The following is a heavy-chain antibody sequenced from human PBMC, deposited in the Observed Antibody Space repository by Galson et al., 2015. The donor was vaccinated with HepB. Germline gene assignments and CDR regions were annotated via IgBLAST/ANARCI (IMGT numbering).Heavy chain of an antibody. D-gene: IGHD6-19*01. J-gene: IGHJ5*02. CDR2: INPNSGGT. CDR1: GYTFTAYH. CDR3: ARGLSVVSGPSGWYGGWFDP. Sequence: SVKVSCKASGYTFTAYHVNWVRQAPGQGLEWMGWINPNSGGTDYAQKFQGRVTMTMDTSIRTAYMELSRLRFDDTAVYYCARGLSVVSGPSGWYGGWFDPWGQGTLVTVSS. V-gene: IGHV1-2*02.